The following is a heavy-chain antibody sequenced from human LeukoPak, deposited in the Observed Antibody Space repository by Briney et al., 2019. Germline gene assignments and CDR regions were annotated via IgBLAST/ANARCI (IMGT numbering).Heavy chain of an antibody. CDR1: GFTFSSYA. Sequence: TGGSLRLSCAASGFTFSSYAMSWVRQAPGKGLEWVSAISGSGGSTYYADSVKGRFTISRDNSKNTLYLQMNSLRAEDTAVYYCAKSFSGYGDYSTAWGQGTLVTVSS. D-gene: IGHD4-17*01. J-gene: IGHJ5*02. CDR3: AKSFSGYGDYSTA. CDR2: ISGSGGST. V-gene: IGHV3-23*01.